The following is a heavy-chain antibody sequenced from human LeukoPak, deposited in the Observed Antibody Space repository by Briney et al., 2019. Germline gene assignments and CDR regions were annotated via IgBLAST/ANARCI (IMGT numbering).Heavy chain of an antibody. CDR3: VKGKDLYGALDI. D-gene: IGHD3-16*01. CDR1: GFTFSSYS. V-gene: IGHV3-23*01. Sequence: PGGSLRLSCAASGFTFSSYSMSWVRQAPGKGLEWVSVISGSGGGTYYADSVKGRFTVSRDNSKNTLYLQMNSLRVEDTAVYYCVKGKDLYGALDIWGQGTMVTVSS. CDR2: ISGSGGGT. J-gene: IGHJ3*02.